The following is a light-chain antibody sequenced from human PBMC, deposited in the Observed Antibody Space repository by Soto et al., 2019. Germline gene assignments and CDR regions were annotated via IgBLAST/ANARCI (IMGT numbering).Light chain of an antibody. CDR1: QSVSSN. CDR2: GAS. J-gene: IGKJ1*01. Sequence: IVMTQSPATLSVSPGERATLSCWASQSVSSNLAWYQQKSGQAPRLLMYGASTRATTIPARFSGSGSGTEFTLTISSLQSEEFEVHYCQQYDNWPRTLGQGTKVDIK. CDR3: QQYDNWPRT. V-gene: IGKV3-15*01.